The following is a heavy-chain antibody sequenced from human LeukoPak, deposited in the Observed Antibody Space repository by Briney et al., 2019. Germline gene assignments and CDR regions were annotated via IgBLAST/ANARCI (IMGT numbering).Heavy chain of an antibody. V-gene: IGHV3-23*01. D-gene: IGHD3-10*01. CDR1: GFTFSSYA. J-gene: IGHJ4*02. CDR3: AKDPDYYGSGSYYNPSDY. CDR2: ISGSGGST. Sequence: GGSLRLSCAASGFTFSSYAMSWVRQAPGKGLEWVSAISGSGGSTYYADSVKGRFTISRDNSKNTLYLQMNSLRAENTAVYYCAKDPDYYGSGSYYNPSDYWGQGTLVTVCS.